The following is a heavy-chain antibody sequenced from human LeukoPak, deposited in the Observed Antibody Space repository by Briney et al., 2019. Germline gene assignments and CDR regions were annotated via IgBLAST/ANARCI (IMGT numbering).Heavy chain of an antibody. V-gene: IGHV3-20*04. J-gene: IGHJ4*02. CDR2: INWNGGST. CDR3: ANGGCSSTSCPDY. CDR1: GFTFDDHG. Sequence: GGSLRLSCAASGFTFDDHGMSWVRQAPGKGLEWVSGINWNGGSTGYADSVKGRFTISRDNAKNSLYLQMNSLRAEDTAVYYCANGGCSSTSCPDYWGQGTLVTVSS. D-gene: IGHD2-2*01.